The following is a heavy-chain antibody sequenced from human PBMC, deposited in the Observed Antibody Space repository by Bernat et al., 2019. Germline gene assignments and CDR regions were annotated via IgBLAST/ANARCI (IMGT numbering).Heavy chain of an antibody. D-gene: IGHD3-10*01. J-gene: IGHJ4*02. V-gene: IGHV3-30*18. CDR3: AKDWTMVRGVPTPPDDY. CDR1: GFTFSSYG. Sequence: QVQLVESGGGAVQPGRSLRLSCAASGFTFSSYGMHWVRQAPGKGLEWVAVISYDGSDKYYADSVKGRFTISRDNSKNTLYLQLNSLRAEDTAVYYCAKDWTMVRGVPTPPDDYWGQGTLVTVSS. CDR2: ISYDGSDK.